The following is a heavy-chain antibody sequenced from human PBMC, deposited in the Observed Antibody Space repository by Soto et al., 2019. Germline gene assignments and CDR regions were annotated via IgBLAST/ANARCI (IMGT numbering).Heavy chain of an antibody. D-gene: IGHD5-12*01. CDR1: GFTVTSNY. V-gene: IGHV3-53*04. J-gene: IGHJ5*02. CDR2: IFAGGST. CDR3: ARARYSGYEGDWFDP. Sequence: GALRLSCAASGFTVTSNYMSWVRQAPGKGLEWVSVIFAGGSTYYADSVKGRFTISRHSSKNTLYLQMYSLRPEDTAMYYCARARYSGYEGDWFDPWGQGTLVTVSS.